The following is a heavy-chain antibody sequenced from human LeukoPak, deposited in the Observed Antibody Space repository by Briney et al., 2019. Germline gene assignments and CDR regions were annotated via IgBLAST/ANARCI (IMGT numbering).Heavy chain of an antibody. CDR1: GFTFSSYW. CDR2: INQDGSDK. V-gene: IGHV3-7*05. CDR3: ARVRGYSTFDM. D-gene: IGHD5-18*01. Sequence: GGSLRLSCVASGFTFSSYWMAWVRQAPGKGLEWLANINQDGSDKNHVDSVKRRFTISRDNAKNSLCLQMNSLRGEDTAVYYCARVRGYSTFDMWGQGTMVTVSS. J-gene: IGHJ3*02.